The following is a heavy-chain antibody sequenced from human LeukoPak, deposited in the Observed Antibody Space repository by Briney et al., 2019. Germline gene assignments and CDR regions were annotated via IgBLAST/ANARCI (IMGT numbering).Heavy chain of an antibody. CDR2: ISYDGTTK. Sequence: GGSLRLSCAASGFTFSSYGMHWVRQAPGKGLEWVTVISYDGTTKYYADSVKGRFTISRDNSKNTLYLQMNSLRAEDTAVYYCAKDSDDSILLWFGELYTHFDYWGQGTLVTVSS. CDR3: AKDSDDSILLWFGELYTHFDY. V-gene: IGHV3-30*19. D-gene: IGHD3-10*01. J-gene: IGHJ4*02. CDR1: GFTFSSYG.